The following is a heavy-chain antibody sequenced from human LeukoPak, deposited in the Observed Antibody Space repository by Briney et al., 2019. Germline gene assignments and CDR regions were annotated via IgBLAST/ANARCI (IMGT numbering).Heavy chain of an antibody. Sequence: SETLSLTCAVSGGSISSGGYSWSWIRQPPGKGLEWIGYIYHSGSTYYNPSLKSRVTISVDRSKDQFSLKLSSVTAADTAVYYCARYNYDYYYGMDVWGQGTTVTVSS. CDR3: ARYNYDYYYGMDV. CDR1: GGSISSGGYS. D-gene: IGHD1-1*01. V-gene: IGHV4-30-2*01. J-gene: IGHJ6*02. CDR2: IYHSGST.